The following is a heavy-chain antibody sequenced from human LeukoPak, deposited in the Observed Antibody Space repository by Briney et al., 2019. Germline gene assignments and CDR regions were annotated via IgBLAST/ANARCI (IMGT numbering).Heavy chain of an antibody. V-gene: IGHV3-7*01. CDR2: IKQDGSEQ. J-gene: IGHJ4*02. D-gene: IGHD2-2*01. CDR3: ARDRCSSTSCFYDY. Sequence: PGGSLRLSCAASGFTFSHYWMTWPPQAPGKGLEWVANIKQDGSEQYYVDSVKGRFTISRDNAKNSLYLQMNSLRVEDTAVYYCARDRCSSTSCFYDYWGQGTLVTVSS. CDR1: GFTFSHYW.